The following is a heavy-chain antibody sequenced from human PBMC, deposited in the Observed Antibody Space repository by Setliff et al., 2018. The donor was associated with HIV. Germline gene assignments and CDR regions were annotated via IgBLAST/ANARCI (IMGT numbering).Heavy chain of an antibody. Sequence: ASVKVSCKASGYTFTSYDINWVRQATGQGLEWMGWMNPNSGNTGYAQRFQGRVTMTRTNSISTAYMELSSLRSEDTAVYYCTRGSRKLTNWRSSWFDPWGQGTLVTVSS. J-gene: IGHJ5*02. D-gene: IGHD1-20*01. CDR3: TRGSRKLTNWRSSWFDP. V-gene: IGHV1-8*02. CDR2: MNPNSGNT. CDR1: GYTFTSYD.